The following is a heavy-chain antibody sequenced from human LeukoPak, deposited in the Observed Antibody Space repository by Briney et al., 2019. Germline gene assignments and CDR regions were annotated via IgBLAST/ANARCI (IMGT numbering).Heavy chain of an antibody. CDR1: GFTFDDYA. J-gene: IGHJ4*02. V-gene: IGHV3-43D*03. CDR2: ISWDGAST. Sequence: PGGSLRLSCAASGFTFDDYAMHWVRHAPGKGLEWVSLISWDGASTYYADSMKGRFTISRDNNKNSLYLQMNSLRPEDTALYYCAKDGPAAGTGPYYFDYWGQGTLITVSS. D-gene: IGHD6-13*01. CDR3: AKDGPAAGTGPYYFDY.